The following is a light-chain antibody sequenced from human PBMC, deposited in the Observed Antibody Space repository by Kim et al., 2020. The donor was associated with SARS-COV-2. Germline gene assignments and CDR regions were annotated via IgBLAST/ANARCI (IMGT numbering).Light chain of an antibody. CDR2: GAS. CDR3: QQYGTPPRT. Sequence: EIVLTQSPSTLSLSPGDRATLSCRASQSVSFTYLAWYQQKPGQAPRLLIFGASSRAAGIPDRFSGSGSGTNFTLTISRLEPEDFAVYYCQQYGTPPRTFGQGTKVDIK. CDR1: QSVSFTY. J-gene: IGKJ1*01. V-gene: IGKV3-20*01.